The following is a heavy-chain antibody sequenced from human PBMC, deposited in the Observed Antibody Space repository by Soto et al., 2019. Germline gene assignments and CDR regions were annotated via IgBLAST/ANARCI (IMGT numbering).Heavy chain of an antibody. CDR2: IYPGDSDT. CDR3: ARLNNYDSSGYYGNWFDP. Sequence: PGESLKISCKGSGYSFTSNWIGWVRQMPGKGLEWMGIIYPGDSDTRYSPSFQGQVTISADKSTSTAYLQWSSLKASDTAMYYCARLNNYDSSGYYGNWFDPWGQGTLVTVSS. V-gene: IGHV5-51*01. CDR1: GYSFTSNW. J-gene: IGHJ5*02. D-gene: IGHD3-22*01.